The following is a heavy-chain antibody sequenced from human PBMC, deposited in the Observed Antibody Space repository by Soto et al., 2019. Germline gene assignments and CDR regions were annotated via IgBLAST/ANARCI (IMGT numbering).Heavy chain of an antibody. D-gene: IGHD3-10*01. CDR3: ARDLLGFGYTYAAV. V-gene: IGHV1-69*12. J-gene: IGHJ6*02. CDR2: IIPIVTSA. Sequence: QVQLVQSGAEVKKPGSSVKVSCKASGGTFSSSAISWVRQAPGQGLEWLGGIIPIVTSANYAQKFQGRVTITADESTSTAYMDLGSLKSEDTAVYYCARDLLGFGYTYAAVWGQGTTVTVSS. CDR1: GGTFSSSA.